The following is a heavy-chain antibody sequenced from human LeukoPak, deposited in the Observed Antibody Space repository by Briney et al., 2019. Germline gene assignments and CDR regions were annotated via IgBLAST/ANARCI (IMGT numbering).Heavy chain of an antibody. CDR3: AKDPSVVVAADSHQIDI. CDR1: GFTFSSYA. CDR2: ISGSGGST. J-gene: IGHJ3*02. D-gene: IGHD2-15*01. V-gene: IGHV3-23*01. Sequence: GGSLRLSCAASGFTFSSYAMSWVRQAPGKGLEWVSAISGSGGSTYYADSVKGRFTISRDNSKNTLYLQMNSLRAEDTAVYYCAKDPSVVVAADSHQIDIWGQGTMVTVSS.